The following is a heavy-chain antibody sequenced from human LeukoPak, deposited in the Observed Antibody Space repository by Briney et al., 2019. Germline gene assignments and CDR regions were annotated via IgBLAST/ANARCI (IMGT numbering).Heavy chain of an antibody. CDR3: AKGVVREAPGRHFDY. J-gene: IGHJ4*02. CDR1: GYLFTSYG. D-gene: IGHD3-10*01. Sequence: GASVKVSCKASGYLFTSYGISWVRQAPGQGLEWLGWISGYSGNTTYAQKLQGRVSLTRDTSTYTAYMELRSLRSDDTAVYYCAKGVVREAPGRHFDYWGQGTLVTVSS. V-gene: IGHV1-18*01. CDR2: ISGYSGNT.